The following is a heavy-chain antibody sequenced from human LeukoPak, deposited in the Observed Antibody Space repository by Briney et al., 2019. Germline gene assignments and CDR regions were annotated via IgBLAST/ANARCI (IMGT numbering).Heavy chain of an antibody. Sequence: GGSLRLSCTASGFTFGDYAMSWVRQAPGKGLEWVSVIYSGGSTYYADSVKGRFTISRDNSKNTLYLQMNSLRAEDTAVYYCASRSGYEGERGDYWGQGTLVTVSS. J-gene: IGHJ4*02. D-gene: IGHD5-12*01. CDR1: GFTFGDYA. V-gene: IGHV3-53*01. CDR3: ASRSGYEGERGDY. CDR2: IYSGGST.